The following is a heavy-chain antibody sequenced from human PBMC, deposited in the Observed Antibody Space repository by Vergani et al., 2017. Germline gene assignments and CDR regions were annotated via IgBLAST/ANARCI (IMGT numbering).Heavy chain of an antibody. J-gene: IGHJ6*02. CDR1: GGSINTGAYY. Sequence: QVQLQESGPRLVRPSQTLSLTCTVSGGSINTGAYYWSLIRQPAGKGLEWIGRVYTSGMTNYNPSLKSRVTILVDRSKSQLSLKLTSVTAGDTAVYFCAREXSYYYGSGSDDYNPYYYEGMDVWGPGTTVTVSS. CDR2: VYTSGMT. V-gene: IGHV4-61*02. CDR3: AREXSYYYGSGSDDYNPYYYEGMDV. D-gene: IGHD3-10*01.